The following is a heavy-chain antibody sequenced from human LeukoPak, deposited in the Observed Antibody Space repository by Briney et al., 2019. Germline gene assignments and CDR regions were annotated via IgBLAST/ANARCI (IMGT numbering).Heavy chain of an antibody. CDR1: GFTFIDYD. CDR3: ARGGIQVSGIDEFDY. CDR2: IGIRVDT. J-gene: IGHJ4*02. D-gene: IGHD6-19*01. V-gene: IGHV3-13*01. Sequence: GGSLRLSCAASGFTFIDYDMHWVRHVIGKGLEWVSAIGIRVDTHYSGSVKGRFTISRENAESSLYLQMNSLRAEDTAVYYCARGGIQVSGIDEFDYWGQGTLVTVSS.